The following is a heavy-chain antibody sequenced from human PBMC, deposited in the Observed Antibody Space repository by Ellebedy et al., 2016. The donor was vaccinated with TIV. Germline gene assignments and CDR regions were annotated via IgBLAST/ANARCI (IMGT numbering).Heavy chain of an antibody. CDR1: GLTFSRHW. D-gene: IGHD2-8*02. J-gene: IGHJ4*02. V-gene: IGHV3-7*01. CDR3: ARTARTADY. CDR2: IKQDGSEE. Sequence: GGSLRLSCAASGLTFSRHWMKWVRQAPGKGLEWVAIIKQDGSEELYVDSVKGRFTISRDNAKNSLYLQMNSLRAEDTAVYYCARTARTADYWGQGVLVTVSS.